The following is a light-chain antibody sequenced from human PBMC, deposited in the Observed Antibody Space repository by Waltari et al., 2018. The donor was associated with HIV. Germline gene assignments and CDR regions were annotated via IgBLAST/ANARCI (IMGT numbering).Light chain of an antibody. J-gene: IGLJ2*01. CDR2: EKK. CDR1: DSDIGNNY. CDR3: GTWDSNLSVVL. V-gene: IGLV1-51*01. Sequence: SVLTQPPSLSAAPGQKVTISCYGSDSDIGNNYVSWYQQLPETAPKLLIHEKKKRPSGIPDRFSGSKSGTSATLAITGLQTGDEADYFCGTWDSNLSVVLFGGGTKLTVL.